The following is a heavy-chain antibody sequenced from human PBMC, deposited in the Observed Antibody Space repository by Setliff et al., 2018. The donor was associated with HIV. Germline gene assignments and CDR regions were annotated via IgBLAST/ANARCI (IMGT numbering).Heavy chain of an antibody. CDR3: VRNYEWALGT. J-gene: IGHJ5*02. CDR2: VCQLGGI. D-gene: IGHD3-3*01. CDR1: GDSINTPHC. Sequence: TLSLTCAVSGDSINTPHCWRWVRQALEKGLEWIGEVCQLGGINYNPFLWSRASISMDKPRNYFSLEMASMTAADTAVYFCVRNYEWALGTWGQGLLVTVSS. V-gene: IGHV4-4*01.